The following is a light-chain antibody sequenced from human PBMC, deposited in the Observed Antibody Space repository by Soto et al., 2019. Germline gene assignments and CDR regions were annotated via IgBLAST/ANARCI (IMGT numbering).Light chain of an antibody. CDR1: QSVINN. J-gene: IGKJ5*01. V-gene: IGKV3-15*01. Sequence: VMSQSPATLCVSPGERATLSCRASQSVINNLAWYQQKPGQAPRLLIYAASSRATGIPARFSGSGSGTDFTLTISSLQSEDFVVYYCQQYNNWPHITFGQGTRMRL. CDR3: QQYNNWPHIT. CDR2: AAS.